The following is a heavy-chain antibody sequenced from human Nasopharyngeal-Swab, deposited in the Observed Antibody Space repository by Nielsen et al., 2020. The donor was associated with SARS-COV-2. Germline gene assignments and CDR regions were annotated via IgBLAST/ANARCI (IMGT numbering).Heavy chain of an antibody. CDR2: IYPGDSDT. J-gene: IGHJ4*02. CDR1: GYSFTSYW. D-gene: IGHD1-26*01. Sequence: KVSCKGSGYSFTSYWIGWVRQMPGKGLAWMGIIYPGDSDTRYSPSFQGQVTISADKSISTAYLQWSSLKASDTAMYYCARSGLVGATFFDYWGQGTLVTVSS. V-gene: IGHV5-51*01. CDR3: ARSGLVGATFFDY.